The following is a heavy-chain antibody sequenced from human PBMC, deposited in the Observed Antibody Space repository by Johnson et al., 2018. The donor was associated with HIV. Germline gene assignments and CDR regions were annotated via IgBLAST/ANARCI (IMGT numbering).Heavy chain of an antibody. V-gene: IGHV3-30*02. Sequence: QVQLVESGGGVVQPGGSLRLSCAASGFTFSSYGMHWVRQAPGKGLEWVAFIRYDGSNKYYADFVKVRFTISRDNSKNKLYLQMNSLRAEDTAVYYCAKDRRQSSWELLDDAFDIWGQGTMVTVSS. J-gene: IGHJ3*02. D-gene: IGHD1-26*01. CDR2: IRYDGSNK. CDR3: AKDRRQSSWELLDDAFDI. CDR1: GFTFSSYG.